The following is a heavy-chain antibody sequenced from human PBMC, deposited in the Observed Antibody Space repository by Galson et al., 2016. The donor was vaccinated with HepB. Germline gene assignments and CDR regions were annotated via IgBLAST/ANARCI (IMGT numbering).Heavy chain of an antibody. Sequence: ETLSLTCTVSGGSISSYYWSWIRQPPGRGLDWIGYIHYSGSTNYSPSLKSRVTISVDTSKNQFSLKLSSVTAADTAVYFCARGQQLGRGFDYWGQGTLVTVSS. CDR3: ARGQQLGRGFDY. V-gene: IGHV4-59*01. CDR2: IHYSGST. D-gene: IGHD6-13*01. CDR1: GGSISSYY. J-gene: IGHJ4*02.